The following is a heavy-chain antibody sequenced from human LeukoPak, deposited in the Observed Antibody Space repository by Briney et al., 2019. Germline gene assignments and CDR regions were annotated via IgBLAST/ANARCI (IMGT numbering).Heavy chain of an antibody. V-gene: IGHV1-46*01. CDR3: ARASGGYGGMEDY. D-gene: IGHD4-23*01. Sequence: GASVKVSSTASVYTFTTYYMHWVRQAPGQGLEWMGIINPSGGSTSYVQKYQGRVTMTRDTSTSTVYMELSNLRSEDTAVYYCARASGGYGGMEDYWGQGTLVTVSS. CDR1: VYTFTTYY. J-gene: IGHJ4*02. CDR2: INPSGGST.